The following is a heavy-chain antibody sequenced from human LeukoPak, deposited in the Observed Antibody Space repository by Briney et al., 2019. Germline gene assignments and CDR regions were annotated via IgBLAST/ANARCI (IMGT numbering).Heavy chain of an antibody. D-gene: IGHD2-21*02. J-gene: IGHJ4*02. CDR1: GFTFSNYG. Sequence: GSLRLSCAASGFTFSNYGMHWVRQAPGKGLEWVAVIWYDGSNKYYADSVKGRFTISRDNSKNTLYLQMNSLRAEDTAVYYCARGGGVVVTAVYFDYWGQGTLVTVSS. V-gene: IGHV3-33*08. CDR3: ARGGGVVVTAVYFDY. CDR2: IWYDGSNK.